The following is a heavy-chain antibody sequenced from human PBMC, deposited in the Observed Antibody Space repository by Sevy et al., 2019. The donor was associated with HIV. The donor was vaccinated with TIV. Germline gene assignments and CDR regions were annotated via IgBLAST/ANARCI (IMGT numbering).Heavy chain of an antibody. Sequence: SETLSLTCTVSGDSVSSGSYHWVWIRQPPGKGMECIGYMHYYGKTNLNPSLRSRVTMSVDTSGNQFSLKLSSVTAADTAVYYCARRRTALVAGHYYGLDVWGQGTTVTVSS. D-gene: IGHD5-18*01. V-gene: IGHV4-61*01. CDR2: MHYYGKT. J-gene: IGHJ6*02. CDR3: ARRRTALVAGHYYGLDV. CDR1: GDSVSSGSYH.